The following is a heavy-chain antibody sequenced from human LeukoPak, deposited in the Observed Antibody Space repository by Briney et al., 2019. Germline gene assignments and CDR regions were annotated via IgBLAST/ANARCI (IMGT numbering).Heavy chain of an antibody. CDR1: GFTFSSYS. J-gene: IGHJ4*02. D-gene: IGHD6-6*01. CDR2: ISSSSSYI. V-gene: IGHV3-21*01. Sequence: GGSLRLSXAASGFTFSSYSMNWVRQAPGKGLEWVSSISSSSSYIYYADSVKGRFTISRDNAKNSLYLQMNSLRAEDTAVYYCARDLKLFRQLVSYFDYWGQGTLVTVSS. CDR3: ARDLKLFRQLVSYFDY.